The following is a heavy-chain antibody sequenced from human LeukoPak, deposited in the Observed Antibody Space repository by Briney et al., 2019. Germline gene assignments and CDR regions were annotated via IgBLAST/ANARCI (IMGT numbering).Heavy chain of an antibody. CDR3: AGDPNSSSWYGGLDY. D-gene: IGHD6-13*01. V-gene: IGHV1-46*03. J-gene: IGHJ4*02. CDR1: GYTFTSYY. Sequence: ASVKVSCKASGYTFTSYYMHWVRQAPGQGLEWMGIINPSGGSTSYAQKFQGRVTMTRDTSTSTVYMELSSLRSEDTAVYYCAGDPNSSSWYGGLDYWGQGTLVTVSS. CDR2: INPSGGST.